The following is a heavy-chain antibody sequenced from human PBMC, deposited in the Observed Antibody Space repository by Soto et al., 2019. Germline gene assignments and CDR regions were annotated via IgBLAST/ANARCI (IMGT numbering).Heavy chain of an antibody. D-gene: IGHD3-22*01. J-gene: IGHJ4*02. Sequence: ASVKVSCKASGGTFSSYAISWVRQAPGQGLEWMGGIIPIFGTANYAQKFQGRVTITADESTSTAHMELSSLRSEDTAVYYCARGRTYYYDSSGYPPFDYWGQGTLVTVSS. CDR3: ARGRTYYYDSSGYPPFDY. CDR1: GGTFSSYA. V-gene: IGHV1-69*13. CDR2: IIPIFGTA.